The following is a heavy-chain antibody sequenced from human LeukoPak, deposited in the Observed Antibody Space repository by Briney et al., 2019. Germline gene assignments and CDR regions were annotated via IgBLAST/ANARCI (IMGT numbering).Heavy chain of an antibody. Sequence: SETLSLTCTVSGGSISSGDYYWSWIRQPPGKGLEWIGYIYYSGSTYYNPSLKSRVTISVDTSKNQFSLKLSSVTAADTAVYYCAREIVGATADYWGQGTLVTVSS. V-gene: IGHV4-30-4*08. J-gene: IGHJ4*02. CDR1: GGSISSGDYY. D-gene: IGHD1-26*01. CDR2: IYYSGST. CDR3: AREIVGATADY.